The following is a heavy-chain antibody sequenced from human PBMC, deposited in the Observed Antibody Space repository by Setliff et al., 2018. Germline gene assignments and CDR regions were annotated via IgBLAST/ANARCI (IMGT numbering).Heavy chain of an antibody. CDR2: IHYSGTT. V-gene: IGHV4-39*01. CDR3: ARHDARGYYYYMDV. J-gene: IGHJ6*03. D-gene: IGHD3-10*01. CDR1: GASINSGTYY. Sequence: LSLTCTVSGASINSGTYYWAWIRQPPGKGLEWIGRIHYSGTTYYNASLKSRVTMSVDTSKNQFSLNLSSVTAADTAVYYCARHDARGYYYYMDVWGEGTTVTVSS.